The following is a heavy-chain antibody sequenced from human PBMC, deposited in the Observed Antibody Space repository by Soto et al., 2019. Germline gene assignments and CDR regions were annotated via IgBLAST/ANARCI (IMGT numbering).Heavy chain of an antibody. V-gene: IGHV3-7*05. D-gene: IGHD6-13*01. CDR2: IKQDGSEE. CDR1: GFTFSSYW. CDR3: ARVVRVFVAAAGTNRADY. Sequence: GGSLRLSCAASGFTFSSYWMSWVRQAPGKGLEWVANIKQDGSEEYYVDSVKGRFTISRDNAKNSLYLQMNSLRAEDTAVYYCARVVRVFVAAAGTNRADYWGQGTLVTVSS. J-gene: IGHJ4*02.